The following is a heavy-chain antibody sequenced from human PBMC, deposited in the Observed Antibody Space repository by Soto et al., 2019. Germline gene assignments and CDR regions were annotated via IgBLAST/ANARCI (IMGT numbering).Heavy chain of an antibody. J-gene: IGHJ6*02. CDR1: GGSISSANW. V-gene: IGHV4-4*02. CDR3: ARDPDNMASSNMDV. D-gene: IGHD5-12*01. CDR2: VYHSGST. Sequence: SETLSLTCAVSGGSISSANWWNWVRQPPGKGLEWIGEVYHSGSTNYNPSLKSRVTLSVDKSKNQFSLKLYYVTAADTAVYYCARDPDNMASSNMDVWGQGTTVTVSS.